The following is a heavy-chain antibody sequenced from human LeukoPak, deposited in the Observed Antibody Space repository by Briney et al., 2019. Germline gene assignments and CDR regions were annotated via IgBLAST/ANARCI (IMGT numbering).Heavy chain of an antibody. V-gene: IGHV4-59*01. CDR2: IYYSGST. Sequence: PSETLSLTCTVSGGSISSYYWSWIRQPPGNGLEWIGYIYYSGSTKYNPSLKSRVTISVDTSKNQFSLKLSSVTAADTAVYYCARLQPNSGEWAFDIWGQGTMVTVSS. J-gene: IGHJ3*02. CDR3: ARLQPNSGEWAFDI. D-gene: IGHD1-1*01. CDR1: GGSISSYY.